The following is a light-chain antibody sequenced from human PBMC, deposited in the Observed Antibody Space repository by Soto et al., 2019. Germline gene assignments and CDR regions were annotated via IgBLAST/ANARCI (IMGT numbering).Light chain of an antibody. CDR3: QQLTARRFS. V-gene: IGKV1-9*01. CDR1: QRNNTF. CDR2: GAS. Sequence: IQLPQSPYSLSASVGDRVSISCRASQRNNTFVAWYQQKSGKAPKLLIYGASTLQSGVPSRFSGSGSGTEFTLTISGLQPEDFATYYCQQLTARRFSFGQGTKVDIK. J-gene: IGKJ2*01.